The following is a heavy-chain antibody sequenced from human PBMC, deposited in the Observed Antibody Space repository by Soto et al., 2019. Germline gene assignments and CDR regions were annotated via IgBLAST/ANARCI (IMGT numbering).Heavy chain of an antibody. Sequence: ASVKVSCKASGYTYTDYYMHWVRQAPGQGLEWMGWINPNSGGTNYAQKFQGRVTMTRDTSISTAYMDLSRLRSDDTAVYYCARDPPTYGDYVSYYAFDIWGQGTMVTVSS. CDR1: GYTYTDYY. J-gene: IGHJ3*02. V-gene: IGHV1-2*02. CDR2: INPNSGGT. CDR3: ARDPPTYGDYVSYYAFDI. D-gene: IGHD4-17*01.